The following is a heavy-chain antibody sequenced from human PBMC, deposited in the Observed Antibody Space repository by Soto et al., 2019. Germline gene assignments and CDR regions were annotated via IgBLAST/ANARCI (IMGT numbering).Heavy chain of an antibody. Sequence: HPGGSLRLSCAASEFSFSDYWMAWVRQAPGKGLEWVANLDQGGGEKHYGDSVKGRFTISRDNAKNTLYLQMNSLRAEDTAVYYCARVAVVAATFINYYYYYMDVWGKGTTVTVSS. V-gene: IGHV3-7*02. CDR1: EFSFSDYW. J-gene: IGHJ6*03. D-gene: IGHD2-15*01. CDR2: LDQGGGEK. CDR3: ARVAVVAATFINYYYYYMDV.